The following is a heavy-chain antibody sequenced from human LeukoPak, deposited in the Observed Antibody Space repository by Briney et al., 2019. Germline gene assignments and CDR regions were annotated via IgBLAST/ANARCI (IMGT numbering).Heavy chain of an antibody. D-gene: IGHD3-10*01. J-gene: IGHJ4*02. CDR2: INHSGST. CDR3: ARQNGSGSYYTFDY. Sequence: SETLSLTCAVYGGSFSGYSWSWIRQPPGKGLEWIGEINHSGSTNYNPSLKSRVTISVDTSKNQFSLKPSSVTAADTAVYYCARQNGSGSYYTFDYWGQGTLVTVSS. V-gene: IGHV4-34*01. CDR1: GGSFSGYS.